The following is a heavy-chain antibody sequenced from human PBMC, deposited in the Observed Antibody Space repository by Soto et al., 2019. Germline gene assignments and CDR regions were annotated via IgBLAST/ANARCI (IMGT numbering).Heavy chain of an antibody. CDR2: ISYDGSHE. V-gene: IGHV3-30*18. D-gene: IGHD6-6*01. J-gene: IGHJ4*02. CDR1: GFTFSAYG. Sequence: QVQLVESGGAVVQPGRSLRLSCTASGFTFSAYGLHWVRQAPGKGLEWVSTISYDGSHEYYADSVKGRFTVSRDDSKKTMYLLMNSLRIDDTGVYFCAKEMFPQTVLDNSSPWGDYWGPGTLVTVFS. CDR3: AKEMFPQTVLDNSSPWGDY.